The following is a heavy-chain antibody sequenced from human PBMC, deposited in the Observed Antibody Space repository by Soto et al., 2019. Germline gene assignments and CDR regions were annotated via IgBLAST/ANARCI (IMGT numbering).Heavy chain of an antibody. Sequence: EVQLVESGGGLVQPGGSLRLSCAASGFTVSSYWMHWVRQAPGKGLVWVSRLNSDGSATTYADSVEGRFTISRDNVKNPLYLQMNSRRAEDTAVYFCARDTQLGRRVSWGQGTLVTVSS. V-gene: IGHV3-74*01. CDR3: ARDTQLGRRVS. CDR2: LNSDGSAT. D-gene: IGHD3-10*01. J-gene: IGHJ5*02. CDR1: GFTVSSYW.